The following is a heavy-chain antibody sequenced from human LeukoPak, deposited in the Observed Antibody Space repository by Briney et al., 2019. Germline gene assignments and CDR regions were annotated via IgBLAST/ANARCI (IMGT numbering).Heavy chain of an antibody. CDR3: ARDGVVSPWPEYFQH. CDR2: IKQDGSEK. Sequence: GGALRLPRAAPGFTFSRYWISWGRQAPGKGGGWVANIKQDGSEKYYVDSVKGRFTISRDNAKNSLYLQMNSLRAEDTAVYYCARDGVVSPWPEYFQHWGQGTLVTVSS. J-gene: IGHJ1*01. V-gene: IGHV3-7*01. CDR1: GFTFSRYW. D-gene: IGHD3-22*01.